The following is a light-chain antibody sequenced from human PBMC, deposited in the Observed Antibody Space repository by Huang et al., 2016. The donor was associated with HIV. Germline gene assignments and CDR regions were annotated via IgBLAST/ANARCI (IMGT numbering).Light chain of an antibody. J-gene: IGKJ2*01. CDR3: QQHSNWPL. Sequence: ELVLTQSPATLSLSPGQRATLSCRASQSVSSYLAWYQQNPGQAPRLIIYDTSKRATGVPARFSGSGSGTDFTLTINRLEPEDFAVYYCQQHSNWPLFGQGTKLEI. V-gene: IGKV3-11*01. CDR1: QSVSSY. CDR2: DTS.